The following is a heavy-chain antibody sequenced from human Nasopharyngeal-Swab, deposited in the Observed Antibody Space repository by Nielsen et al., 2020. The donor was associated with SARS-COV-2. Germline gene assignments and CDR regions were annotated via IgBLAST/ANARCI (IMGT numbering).Heavy chain of an antibody. V-gene: IGHV3-23*01. CDR3: ARDFAFSDSSGYYHF. D-gene: IGHD3-22*01. CDR1: GFTFSSYA. CDR2: ISGSGGST. Sequence: GGSLRLSCAASGFTFSSYAMSWVRQAPGKGLEWVSAISGSGGSTYYADSVKGRFTISRDNSKNTLYLQMNSLRAEDTAVYYCARDFAFSDSSGYYHFWGQGTLVTVSS. J-gene: IGHJ4*02.